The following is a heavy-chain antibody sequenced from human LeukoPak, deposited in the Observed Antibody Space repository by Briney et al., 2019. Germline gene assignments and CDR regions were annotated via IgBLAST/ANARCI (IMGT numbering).Heavy chain of an antibody. CDR3: EGYYYYDSSGYQQYYFDY. Sequence: GGSLRLSCAASGFTFSSYSMNWVRQAPGKGLEWVSSISSSSSYINYADSVKGRFTISRDNAKNSLYLQMNSLRAEDTAVYYCEGYYYYDSSGYQQYYFDYWGQGTLVTVSS. V-gene: IGHV3-21*01. CDR1: GFTFSSYS. J-gene: IGHJ4*02. CDR2: ISSSSSYI. D-gene: IGHD3-22*01.